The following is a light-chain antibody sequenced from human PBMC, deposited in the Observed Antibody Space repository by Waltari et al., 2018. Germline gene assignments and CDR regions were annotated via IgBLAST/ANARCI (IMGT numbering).Light chain of an antibody. J-gene: IGLJ2*01. CDR3: CSYALRSVV. CDR1: SSDLGTYNL. V-gene: IGLV2-23*01. Sequence: QSALTQPASVSGSPGQSITISCPRSSSDLGTYNLVSWYQQYPGKAPKVMIYEGSKRPSGVSSRFSASKSGNTASLTISVLQAEDEADYYCCSYALRSVVFGGGTKVTVL. CDR2: EGS.